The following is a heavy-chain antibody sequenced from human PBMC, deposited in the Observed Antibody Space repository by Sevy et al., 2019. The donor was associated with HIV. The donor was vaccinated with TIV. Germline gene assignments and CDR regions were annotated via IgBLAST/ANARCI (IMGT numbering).Heavy chain of an antibody. CDR1: GFALSSYS. CDR2: SSGSTKTI. J-gene: IGHJ5*02. D-gene: IGHD2-2*01. V-gene: IGHV3-48*02. CDR3: ATEGYCSTSSCQHYNWFDP. Sequence: GGSLTLSCAASGFALSSYSMNWVRQAPGKGLEWVSDSSGSTKTIYYADSVKGRFTISRDNAKNSLYLQMNSLRDEDTDIYNCATEGYCSTSSCQHYNWFDPWGQGTLVTVSS.